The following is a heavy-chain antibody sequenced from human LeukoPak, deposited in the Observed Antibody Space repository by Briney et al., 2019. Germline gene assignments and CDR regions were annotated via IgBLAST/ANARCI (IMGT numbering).Heavy chain of an antibody. CDR3: AREPYCSSTSCYRLDY. CDR2: ISYNSADI. D-gene: IGHD2-2*01. V-gene: IGHV3-48*01. Sequence: PGGSLRLSCAASGFTFRSYNMNWVRQAPGKGLEWLSYISYNSADIYYADSVKGRFTISRDNAKNSLYLQMNSLRAEDTAVYYCAREPYCSSTSCYRLDYWGQGTLVTVSS. J-gene: IGHJ4*02. CDR1: GFTFRSYN.